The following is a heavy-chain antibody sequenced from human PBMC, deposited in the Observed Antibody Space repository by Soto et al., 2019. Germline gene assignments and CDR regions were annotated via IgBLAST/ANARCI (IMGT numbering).Heavy chain of an antibody. D-gene: IGHD3-22*01. CDR1: GGTFSTYV. CDR2: IIPIFASP. V-gene: IGHV1-69*05. J-gene: IGHJ3*02. CDR3: ATLQGSGYSGAFDI. Sequence: SVKVSCKASGGTFSTYVFSWVRQAPGQGLEWMGGIIPIFASPNYAQKFQGRVTMTRDTSTSTVYMELSSLRSEDTAVYYCATLQGSGYSGAFDIWGQGTMVTVSS.